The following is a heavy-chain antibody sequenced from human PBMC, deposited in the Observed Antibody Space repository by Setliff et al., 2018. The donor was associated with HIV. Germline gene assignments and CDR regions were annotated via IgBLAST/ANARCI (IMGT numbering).Heavy chain of an antibody. V-gene: IGHV4-61*09. CDR2: IFTSGST. CDR1: GDSINSGSYY. D-gene: IGHD3-10*01. J-gene: IGHJ4*02. CDR3: ARSQINLVRGVVHYFDY. Sequence: ASETLSLTCTVSGDSINSGSYYWSWIRQPAGEGLEWIGHIFTSGSTTYNPSLKSRVTISRDTSASTAHMELSSLRSEDMAVYYCARSQINLVRGVVHYFDYWGQGTLVTVSS.